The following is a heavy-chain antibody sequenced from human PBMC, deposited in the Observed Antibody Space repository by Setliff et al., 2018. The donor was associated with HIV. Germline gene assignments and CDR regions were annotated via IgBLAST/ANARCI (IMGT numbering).Heavy chain of an antibody. J-gene: IGHJ4*02. CDR3: AREGSGWFGELLSG. Sequence: SETLSLTCTVSGDSISSYYWTWIRQPPGKGLEWIGEINHSGSTNYNPSLKSRVIISVDTSKNQFSLRLTSVTAADTAVYYCAREGSGWFGELLSGWGQGTLVTVSS. CDR1: GDSISSYY. CDR2: INHSGST. D-gene: IGHD3-10*01. V-gene: IGHV4-34*01.